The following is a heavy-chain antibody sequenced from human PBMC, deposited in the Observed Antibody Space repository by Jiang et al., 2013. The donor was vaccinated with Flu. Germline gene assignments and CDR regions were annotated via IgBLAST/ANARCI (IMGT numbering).Heavy chain of an antibody. V-gene: IGHV3-11*06. Sequence: VQLLESGGGFVKPGGSLRLSCAASASTFSESYMSWIRQAPGKGLEWVSYISGSSRNTNYADSVKGRFTISRDNARKSVYLQMNSLRTEDTALYFCARVGGGAYFNNWFNLWAREP. J-gene: IGHJ5*02. CDR1: ASTFSESY. CDR3: ARVGGGAYFNNWFNL. D-gene: IGHD3-16*01. CDR2: ISGSSRNT.